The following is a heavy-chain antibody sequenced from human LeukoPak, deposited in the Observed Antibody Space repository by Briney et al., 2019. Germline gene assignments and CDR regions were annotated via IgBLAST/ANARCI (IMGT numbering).Heavy chain of an antibody. CDR2: INPNSGGT. D-gene: IGHD1-26*01. Sequence: GASVKVSCKASGFTLTDYYMHWVRQAPGQGLEWMGWINPNSGGTNYAQKFQGRVTMTRDTSISTAYMELSRLRSDDTAVYYCARDLSGRGILGYWGQGTLVTVSS. J-gene: IGHJ4*02. CDR3: ARDLSGRGILGY. V-gene: IGHV1-2*02. CDR1: GFTLTDYY.